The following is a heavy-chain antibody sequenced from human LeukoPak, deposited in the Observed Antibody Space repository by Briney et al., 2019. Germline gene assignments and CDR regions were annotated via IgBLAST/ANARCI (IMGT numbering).Heavy chain of an antibody. CDR1: GGSISISNYY. D-gene: IGHD1-26*01. Sequence: PSETLSLTCTVSGGSISISNYYWVWIRQPPGRGLEWIGSISYSGTYYNPSLKSRLTISVDTSKNHFSLNLRSVTAADTAVYYCARRTSNPVGAIDYWGQGTLVTVSS. CDR2: ISYSGT. J-gene: IGHJ4*02. V-gene: IGHV4-39*01. CDR3: ARRTSNPVGAIDY.